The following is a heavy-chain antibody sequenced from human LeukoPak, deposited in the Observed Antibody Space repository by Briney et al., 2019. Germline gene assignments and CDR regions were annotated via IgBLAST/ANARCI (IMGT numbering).Heavy chain of an antibody. V-gene: IGHV1-18*01. CDR3: ARDRYGALAVGAYDAFDI. CDR1: GYTFTSYG. J-gene: IGHJ3*02. CDR2: ISAYNGNT. Sequence: GASVKVSCKASGYTFTSYGISWVRQAPGQGLEWMGWISAYNGNTNYARKLQGRVTMTTDTSTSTAYMELRSLRSDDTAVYYCARDRYGALAVGAYDAFDIWGQGTMVTVSS. D-gene: IGHD1-26*01.